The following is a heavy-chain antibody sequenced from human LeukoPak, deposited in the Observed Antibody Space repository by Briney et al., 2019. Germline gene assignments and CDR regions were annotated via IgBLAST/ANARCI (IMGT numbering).Heavy chain of an antibody. CDR3: ASAED. CDR2: ISGSSSYI. V-gene: IGHV3-21*01. J-gene: IGHJ4*02. CDR1: GFAFSSNS. Sequence: PGGSLRLSCAASGFAFSSNSMNWVRQAPGKGLEWVSSISGSSSYIYYADSVKGRFTISRDNAKNSLYLQMNSLRPEDTAVCYCASAEDWGQGTLITVSS.